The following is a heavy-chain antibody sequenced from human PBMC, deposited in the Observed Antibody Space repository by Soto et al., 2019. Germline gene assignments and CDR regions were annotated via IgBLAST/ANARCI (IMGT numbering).Heavy chain of an antibody. CDR2: IYYSGST. Sequence: SETLSLTCTVSGGSISGYYWSWIRQPPGKGLEWFGYIYYSGSTNYNPSLKSRVTISVDTSKNQFSLKLTSVTAADTAVYFCARHDCSTNPCYPPFDSWGQGILVTVPS. V-gene: IGHV4-59*08. CDR1: GGSISGYY. CDR3: ARHDCSTNPCYPPFDS. J-gene: IGHJ4*02. D-gene: IGHD2-2*01.